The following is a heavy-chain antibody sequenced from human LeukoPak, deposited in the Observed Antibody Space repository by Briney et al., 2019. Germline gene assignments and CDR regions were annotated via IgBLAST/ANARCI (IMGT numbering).Heavy chain of an antibody. CDR2: ISGSGGYT. D-gene: IGHD6-13*01. CDR3: AKDGGGQQLVRFRVRPFYFDY. V-gene: IGHV3-23*01. Sequence: GGSLRLSCGASGFTFSSYGMSWVRQAPGKGLEGVSGISGSGGYTYHADSVKGRFTISRDNSKNTLYLQMNSLRAEDTAVYYCAKDGGGQQLVRFRVRPFYFDYWGQGTLVTVSS. J-gene: IGHJ4*02. CDR1: GFTFSSYG.